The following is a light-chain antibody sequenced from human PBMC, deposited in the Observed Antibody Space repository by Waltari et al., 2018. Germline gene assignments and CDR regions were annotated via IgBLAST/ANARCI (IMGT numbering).Light chain of an antibody. Sequence: SYELTQPPSVSVSPGQTASITCPGDKLGDKYACWYQQQPGQSPVLVIYQDSKRPSGIPERFSGSNSGNTATLTISGTQAMDEADYYRQAWDSSTVVFGGGTKLTVL. J-gene: IGLJ2*01. CDR3: QAWDSSTVV. V-gene: IGLV3-1*01. CDR2: QDS. CDR1: KLGDKY.